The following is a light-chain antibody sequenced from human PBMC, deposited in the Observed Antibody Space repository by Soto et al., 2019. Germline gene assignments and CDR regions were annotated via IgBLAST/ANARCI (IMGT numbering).Light chain of an antibody. CDR1: QDIRKS. J-gene: IGKJ3*01. V-gene: IGKV1-33*01. Sequence: DIQMTQSPSSLSASVGDRVTITCQARQDIRKSLNWFQHKPGKAPKLLIYAASNLDAGVPSRFSGGGSGTDCTFTISNLQPEDVATYYCLDYDNLPPITFGPGTKVQLK. CDR3: LDYDNLPPIT. CDR2: AAS.